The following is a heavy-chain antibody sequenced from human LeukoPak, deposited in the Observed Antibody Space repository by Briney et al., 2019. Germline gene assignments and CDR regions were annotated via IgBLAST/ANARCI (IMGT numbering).Heavy chain of an antibody. Sequence: GGSLRLSCAASGFTFSSYAMSWVRQAPGKGLEWVANIKQDGSLKYYMDSVNGRFTISRDNAKNSVYLQMNSLRAEDTAVYYCARDSGGKITISREVTWFDAFDVWGRGTMVTVSS. V-gene: IGHV3-7*01. CDR2: IKQDGSLK. D-gene: IGHD3-3*01. CDR3: ARDSGGKITISREVTWFDAFDV. CDR1: GFTFSSYA. J-gene: IGHJ3*01.